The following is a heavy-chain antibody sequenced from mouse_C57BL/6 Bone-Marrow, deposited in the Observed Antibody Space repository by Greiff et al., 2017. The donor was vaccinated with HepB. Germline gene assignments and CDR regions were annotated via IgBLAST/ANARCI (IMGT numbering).Heavy chain of an antibody. Sequence: QVQLQQPGAELVRPGTSVKLSCKASGYTFTSYWMHWVKQRPGQGLEWIGVIDPSDSYTNYNQKFKGKATLTVDTSSSTAYMQLSSLTSEDSAVYYCARRNGFAYWGQGTLVTVSA. CDR3: ARRNGFAY. CDR2: IDPSDSYT. CDR1: GYTFTSYW. J-gene: IGHJ3*01. V-gene: IGHV1-59*01.